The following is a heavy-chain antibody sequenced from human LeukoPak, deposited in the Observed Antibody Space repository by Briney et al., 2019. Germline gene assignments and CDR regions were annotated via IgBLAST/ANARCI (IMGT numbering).Heavy chain of an antibody. CDR1: GYRFTSYW. J-gene: IGHJ4*02. V-gene: IGHV5-51*01. Sequence: HGESLKISCKGSGYRFTSYWIGWMRQMPGKGLEWKGIIYPGDSETRYSASFQGQVTISADKSISTAYLQWSSLKASDTAMYYCAGTRRYCSSTSCYYYFDYWGQGTLVTVSS. CDR2: IYPGDSET. CDR3: AGTRRYCSSTSCYYYFDY. D-gene: IGHD2-2*01.